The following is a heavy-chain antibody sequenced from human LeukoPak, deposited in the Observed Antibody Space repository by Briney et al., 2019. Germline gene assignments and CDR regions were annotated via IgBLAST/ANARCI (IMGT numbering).Heavy chain of an antibody. D-gene: IGHD3-22*01. V-gene: IGHV3-74*01. J-gene: IGHJ4*02. CDR2: INTDGSST. CDR3: ARDYSPPHYFDSTGYFDD. CDR1: GFTFSSYW. Sequence: GGSLRLSCAASGFTFSSYWMHWVRQAPGKGLVWVSRINTDGSSTSYADSVKGRFTISRDNAKNTLYLQMNSLRAEDTAVYYCARDYSPPHYFDSTGYFDDWGQGTLVTVSS.